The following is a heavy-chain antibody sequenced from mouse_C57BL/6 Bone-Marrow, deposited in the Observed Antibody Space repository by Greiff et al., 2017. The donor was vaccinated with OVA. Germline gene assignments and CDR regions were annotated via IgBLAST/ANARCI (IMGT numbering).Heavy chain of an antibody. Sequence: QVQLQQSGPELVKPGASVKISCKASGYAFSSSWMNWVKQRPGKGLEWIGRIYPGDGDTNYNGKFKGKATLTADKSSSTAYMQLSSLTSEDSAVYFCATYDRYYYAMDYWGQGTSVTVSS. CDR3: ATYDRYYYAMDY. CDR1: GYAFSSSW. V-gene: IGHV1-82*01. D-gene: IGHD2-3*01. CDR2: IYPGDGDT. J-gene: IGHJ4*01.